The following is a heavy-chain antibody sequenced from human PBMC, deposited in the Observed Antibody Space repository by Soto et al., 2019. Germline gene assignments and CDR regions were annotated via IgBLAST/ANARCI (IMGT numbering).Heavy chain of an antibody. CDR2: INHSGST. CDR3: ARGPPTIFGVVIVDYYCYMDV. Sequence: SETLSLTCAVYGGSFSGYYWSWIRQPPGKGLEWIGEINHSGSTNYNPSLKSRVTISVDTSKNQFSLKLSSVTAADTAVYYCARGPPTIFGVVIVDYYCYMDVWGKGTTVTVSS. V-gene: IGHV4-34*01. D-gene: IGHD3-3*01. CDR1: GGSFSGYY. J-gene: IGHJ6*03.